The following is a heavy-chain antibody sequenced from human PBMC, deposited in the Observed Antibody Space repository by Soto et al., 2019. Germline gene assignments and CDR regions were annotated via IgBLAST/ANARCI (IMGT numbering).Heavy chain of an antibody. CDR3: ARNYDILTGPFDY. CDR2: IYYSGST. Sequence: SETLSLTCTVSGGSISSGGYYWSWIRQHPGKGLEWIGYIYYSGSTYYNPSLKSRVTISVDTSKNQFSLKLSSVTAADTAVYYCARNYDILTGPFDYWGQGTLVTVPQ. J-gene: IGHJ4*02. D-gene: IGHD3-9*01. V-gene: IGHV4-31*03. CDR1: GGSISSGGYY.